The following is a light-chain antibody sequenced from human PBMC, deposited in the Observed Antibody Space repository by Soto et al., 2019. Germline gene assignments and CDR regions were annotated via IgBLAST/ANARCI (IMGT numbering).Light chain of an antibody. CDR1: QNVATN. CDR3: QQYNNWPQT. V-gene: IGKV3-15*01. CDR2: GAS. Sequence: EAVLTQFPATLSVSPGEGATLSCRASQNVATNLAWYQQRPGQAPRLLIYGASKRAIGLPARFSGSGSGTEFTLTITSLQSEDFAVYYCQQYNNWPQTFGQGTKVEIK. J-gene: IGKJ1*01.